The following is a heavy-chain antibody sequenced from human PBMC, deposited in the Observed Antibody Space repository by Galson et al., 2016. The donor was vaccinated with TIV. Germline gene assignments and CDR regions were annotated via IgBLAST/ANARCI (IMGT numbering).Heavy chain of an antibody. V-gene: IGHV3-74*01. CDR2: TNVEGSST. D-gene: IGHD3/OR15-3a*01. CDR1: GFTFSKYW. CDR3: VRGGLEPFDY. J-gene: IGHJ4*01. Sequence: SLRLSCAASGFTFSKYWMHWVRQAPEKGLVWISRTNVEGSSTSYADSVKGRVTISRDNARNTLYLLMNSLRVEDTAVYYCVRGGLEPFDYWGHGTLVTVSS.